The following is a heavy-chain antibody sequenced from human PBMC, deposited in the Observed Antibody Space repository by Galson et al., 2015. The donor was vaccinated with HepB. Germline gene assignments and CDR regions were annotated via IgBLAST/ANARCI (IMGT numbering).Heavy chain of an antibody. J-gene: IGHJ5*02. D-gene: IGHD3-16*01. CDR1: TFIFSTYS. Sequence: SLRLSCAASTFIFSTYSMDWVRQAPGKGLEWVSYISSSSTTIYYADSVKGRFTISRDNAKNSLYLQMNSLRAEDTAVYYCARTFLGWFDPWGQGTLVTVSS. V-gene: IGHV3-48*04. CDR2: ISSSSTTI. CDR3: ARTFLGWFDP.